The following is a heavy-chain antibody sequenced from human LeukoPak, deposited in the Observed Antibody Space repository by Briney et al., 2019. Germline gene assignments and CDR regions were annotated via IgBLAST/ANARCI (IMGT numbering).Heavy chain of an antibody. CDR3: AKQAEYSSSSVLGY. CDR1: GGTFSSYA. V-gene: IGHV1-69*04. D-gene: IGHD6-6*01. J-gene: IGHJ4*02. CDR2: IIPILGIA. Sequence: SVKVSCKASGGTFSSYAISWVRQAPGQGLERMGRIIPILGIANYAQKFQGRVTMTRNTSISTAYMELSSLRSEDTAVYYCAKQAEYSSSSVLGYWGQGTLVTVSS.